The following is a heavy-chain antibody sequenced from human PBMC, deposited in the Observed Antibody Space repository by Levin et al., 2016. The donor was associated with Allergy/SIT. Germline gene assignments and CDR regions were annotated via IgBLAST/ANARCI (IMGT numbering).Heavy chain of an antibody. J-gene: IGHJ6*02. CDR3: ARVEVCSGGSCLVLMDV. D-gene: IGHD2-15*01. CDR2: ISAYNGNT. CDR1: GYTFTSYG. Sequence: ASVKVSCKASGYTFTSYGISWVRQAPGQGLEWMGWISAYNGNTNYAQKLQGRVTMTTDTSTSTAYMELRSLRSDDTAVYYCARVEVCSGGSCLVLMDVWGQGTTVTVSS. V-gene: IGHV1-18*04.